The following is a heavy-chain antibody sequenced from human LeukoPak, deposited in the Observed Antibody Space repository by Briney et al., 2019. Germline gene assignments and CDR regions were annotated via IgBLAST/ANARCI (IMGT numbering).Heavy chain of an antibody. CDR1: GASIITTSYY. V-gene: IGHV4-39*01. CDR2: ISYSGNA. D-gene: IGHD4-11*01. CDR3: ARNLGQTWGTVTTDLWYFDH. Sequence: PSETLSLTCTVSGASIITTSYYWGWIRQPPGKGLEWIGSISYSGNAYYNPSLRSRLSISMDASKNQFSLKVRSVTAADTAVYYCARNLGQTWGTVTTDLWYFDHWGQGTLVPVSS. J-gene: IGHJ4*02.